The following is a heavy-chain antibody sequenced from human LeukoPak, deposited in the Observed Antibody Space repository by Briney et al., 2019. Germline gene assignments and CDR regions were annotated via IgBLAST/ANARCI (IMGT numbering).Heavy chain of an antibody. Sequence: SETLSLTCTVSGGSIRSYYWSWIRQPPGKGLEWIGYIYYSGSTNYNPSLKSRVTISVDTSKNQFSLKLSSVTAADTAVYYCARWSFFDFWSGYYRGNDAFDIWGQGTMVTVSS. D-gene: IGHD3-3*01. CDR2: IYYSGST. CDR1: GGSIRSYY. CDR3: ARWSFFDFWSGYYRGNDAFDI. J-gene: IGHJ3*02. V-gene: IGHV4-59*01.